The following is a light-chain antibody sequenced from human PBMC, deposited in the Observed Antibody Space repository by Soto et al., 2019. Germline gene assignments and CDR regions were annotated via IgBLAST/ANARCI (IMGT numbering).Light chain of an antibody. CDR2: GAS. Sequence: VLPQSPDTLSLSPGDRATLSCRASQSVRSTFLAWYQQNPGQAPRLLIYGASNRAAGIPERCSGSASGTEFTLTISRLEPDDAAVYYCQQYHDSPMNTFGQGTKLQIK. CDR3: QQYHDSPMNT. CDR1: QSVRSTF. J-gene: IGKJ2*01. V-gene: IGKV3-20*01.